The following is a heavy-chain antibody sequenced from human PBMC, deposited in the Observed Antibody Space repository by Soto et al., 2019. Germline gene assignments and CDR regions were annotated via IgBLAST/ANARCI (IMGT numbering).Heavy chain of an antibody. CDR3: ARDLWGYCGTDCYPLDV. CDR1: GGSISSGGYH. Sequence: PSQTLSLTCTVSGGSISSGGYHRSLIRQHPGTGLEWIGHISYTGSTDYNPSFKSRVTISVDTSKNQFSLKLNSVTAADTAVYYCARDLWGYCGTDCYPLDVWGQGTTVTVSS. CDR2: ISYTGST. V-gene: IGHV4-31*03. D-gene: IGHD2-21*02. J-gene: IGHJ6*02.